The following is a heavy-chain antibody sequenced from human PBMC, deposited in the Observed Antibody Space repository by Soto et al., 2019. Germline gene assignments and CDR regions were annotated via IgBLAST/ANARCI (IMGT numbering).Heavy chain of an antibody. Sequence: HGGSLRLSCVASGFNLSHPWMTWVRQAAGKGLEWVGRIKSKTDGGTADYAAPVKGRATISRDDSKNTVYLQMNSLKTEDTAVYYCTTGIYYDILTGYHNVAYWGQGALVTVSS. D-gene: IGHD3-9*01. CDR2: IKSKTDGGTA. V-gene: IGHV3-15*01. CDR1: GFNLSHPW. CDR3: TTGIYYDILTGYHNVAY. J-gene: IGHJ4*02.